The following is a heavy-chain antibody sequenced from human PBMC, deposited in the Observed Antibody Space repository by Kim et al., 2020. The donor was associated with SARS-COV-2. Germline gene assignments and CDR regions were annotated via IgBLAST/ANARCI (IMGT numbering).Heavy chain of an antibody. J-gene: IGHJ6*03. CDR3: AREVGYSYGLSANYYYYYMDV. Sequence: GGSLRLSCAASGFTFSSYSMNWVRQAPGKGLEWVSSISSSSSYIYYADSVKGRFTISRDNAKNSLYLQMNSLRAEDTAVYYCAREVGYSYGLSANYYYYYMDVWGKGTTVTVSS. CDR2: ISSSSSYI. CDR1: GFTFSSYS. D-gene: IGHD5-18*01. V-gene: IGHV3-21*01.